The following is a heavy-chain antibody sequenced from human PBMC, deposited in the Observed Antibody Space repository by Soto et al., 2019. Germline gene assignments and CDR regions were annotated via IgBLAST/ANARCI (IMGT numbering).Heavy chain of an antibody. CDR3: ARDPLRSSAMDV. V-gene: IGHV1-69*13. J-gene: IGHJ6*02. D-gene: IGHD6-6*01. CDR1: GDTFSSYA. CDR2: IIPTFGRT. Sequence: SVKVSCKASGDTFSSYAISWVRQAPGKGLEWMGKIIPTFGRTHYAQKFQGRPTISADDSTSTAYMELSSLVSEDTAVYYCARDPLRSSAMDVWGQGTTVTVSS.